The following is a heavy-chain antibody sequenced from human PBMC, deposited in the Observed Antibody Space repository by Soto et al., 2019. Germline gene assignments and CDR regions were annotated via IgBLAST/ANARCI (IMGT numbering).Heavy chain of an antibody. V-gene: IGHV3-7*01. Sequence: EVQLVESGGGLVQPGGSLRLSCTASGFTFRTYWMSWVRQAPGKGLEWVANMNQDVREKFYVDYVGGRFTISRDNAKNSLYLKMNNLRAEDTALYYCAQQPNWGQGTLVTASS. CDR2: MNQDVREK. J-gene: IGHJ4*02. D-gene: IGHD6-13*01. CDR1: GFTFRTYW. CDR3: AQQPN.